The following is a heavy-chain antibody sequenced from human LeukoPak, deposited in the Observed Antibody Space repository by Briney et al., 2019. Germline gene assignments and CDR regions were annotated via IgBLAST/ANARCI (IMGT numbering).Heavy chain of an antibody. J-gene: IGHJ4*02. CDR3: ARDRADYYFDY. D-gene: IGHD2-21*01. V-gene: IGHV3-30*03. CDR2: ISYDGSNK. Sequence: GGSLRLSCAASGFTLSDYSMNWVRQAPGKGLEWVAVISYDGSNKYYADSVKGRFTISRDNSKNTLYLQMNSLRVEDTAVYYCARDRADYYFDYWGQGTLVTVSS. CDR1: GFTLSDYS.